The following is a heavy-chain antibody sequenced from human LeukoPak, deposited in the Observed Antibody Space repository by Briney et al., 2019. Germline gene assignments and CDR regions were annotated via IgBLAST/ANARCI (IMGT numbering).Heavy chain of an antibody. D-gene: IGHD4-11*01. CDR1: GFTVSSNY. CDR2: IYSGGST. CDR3: AKDVVTTVTTGAFDI. J-gene: IGHJ3*02. Sequence: GGSLRLSCAASGFTVSSNYMSWVRQAPGKGLEWVSVIYSGGSTYYADSVKGRFTISRDNAKNSLYLQMNSLRAEDTALYYCAKDVVTTVTTGAFDIWGQGTMVTVSS. V-gene: IGHV3-53*05.